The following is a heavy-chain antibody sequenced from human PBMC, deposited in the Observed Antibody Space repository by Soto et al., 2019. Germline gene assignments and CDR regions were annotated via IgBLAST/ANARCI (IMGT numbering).Heavy chain of an antibody. CDR1: GGSISSYY. V-gene: IGHV4-59*01. CDR2: IYYSGST. J-gene: IGHJ4*02. CDR3: AREGEDYYDSSGYWN. D-gene: IGHD3-22*01. Sequence: QVQLQESGPGLVKPSETLSLTCTVSGGSISSYYWSWIRQPPGKGLEWIGYIYYSGSTNYNPSLKRRVTISVDTSKNQFSLKLSSVTAADTAVYYWAREGEDYYDSSGYWNWGQGTLVTVSS.